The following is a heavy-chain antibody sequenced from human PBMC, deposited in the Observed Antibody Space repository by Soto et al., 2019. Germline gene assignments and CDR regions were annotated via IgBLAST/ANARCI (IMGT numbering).Heavy chain of an antibody. Sequence: ASVKVSCKASGYTFTSYGISGVRQAPGQGLEWMGWISAYNGNTNYAQKLQGRVTMTTDTSTSTAYMELRSLRSDDTAVYYCARSGVSYYDSSGRNWFDPWGQGTLVTVSS. CDR1: GYTFTSYG. V-gene: IGHV1-18*04. CDR3: ARSGVSYYDSSGRNWFDP. D-gene: IGHD3-22*01. J-gene: IGHJ5*02. CDR2: ISAYNGNT.